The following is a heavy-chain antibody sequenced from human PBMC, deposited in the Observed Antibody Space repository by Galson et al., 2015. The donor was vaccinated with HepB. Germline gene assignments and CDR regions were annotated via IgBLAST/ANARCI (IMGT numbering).Heavy chain of an antibody. D-gene: IGHD2-21*01. CDR3: ARVEAGCGGDCYVIDY. CDR2: INPNSGGT. CDR1: GYTFTGYY. Sequence: SVKVSCKASGYTFTGYYMHWVRQAPGQGLEWMGWINPNSGGTNYAQKFQGRVTMTRDTSISTAYMELSRLGSDDTAVYYCARVEAGCGGDCYVIDYWGQGTLVTVSS. V-gene: IGHV1-2*02. J-gene: IGHJ4*02.